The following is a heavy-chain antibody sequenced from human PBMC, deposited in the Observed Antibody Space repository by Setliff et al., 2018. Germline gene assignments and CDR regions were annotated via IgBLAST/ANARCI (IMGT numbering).Heavy chain of an antibody. CDR1: GVSISSYY. V-gene: IGHV4-59*01. D-gene: IGHD3-10*01. CDR2: IQKSGSA. J-gene: IGHJ6*02. Sequence: SETLSLTCNVSGVSISSYYWSWIRQPPGKGLESIGYIQKSGSANYRPSLMSRVTISVDTSRNQFSLNLRSVTAADTAVYYCARLSWDGLRYYGLDVWGQGATVTVSS. CDR3: ARLSWDGLRYYGLDV.